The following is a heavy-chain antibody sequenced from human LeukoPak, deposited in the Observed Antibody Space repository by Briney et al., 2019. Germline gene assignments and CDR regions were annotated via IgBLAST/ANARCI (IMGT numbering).Heavy chain of an antibody. CDR3: ASDRNRYYDILTGYSNWFDP. Sequence: ASVKVSCKASGGTFSSYAISWVRQAPGQGLEWMGGIIPIFGTANYARKFQGRVTITADESTSTAYMELSSLRSEDTAVYYCASDRNRYYDILTGYSNWFDPWGQGTLVTVSS. CDR1: GGTFSSYA. D-gene: IGHD3-9*01. V-gene: IGHV1-69*13. CDR2: IIPIFGTA. J-gene: IGHJ5*02.